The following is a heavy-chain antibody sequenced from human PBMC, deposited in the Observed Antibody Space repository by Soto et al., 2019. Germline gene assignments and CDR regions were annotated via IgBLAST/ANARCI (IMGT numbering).Heavy chain of an antibody. V-gene: IGHV3-30*18. J-gene: IGHJ4*02. CDR2: ISYDGDHK. D-gene: IGHD3-3*01. Sequence: QVHLVESGGGVVQPGRSLRLSCTASGFTFNTYGMHWVRQAPGKGLEWVAVISYDGDHKFYSDSVKGRFTISRDHSGNTLYLHMNSLRGEDTAVYYCAKGVGRVVIPPYFDHWGQGTLVTVSS. CDR3: AKGVGRVVIPPYFDH. CDR1: GFTFNTYG.